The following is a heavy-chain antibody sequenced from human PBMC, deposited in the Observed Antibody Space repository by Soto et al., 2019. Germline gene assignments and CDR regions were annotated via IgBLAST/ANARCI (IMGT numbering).Heavy chain of an antibody. J-gene: IGHJ4*02. D-gene: IGHD6-13*01. V-gene: IGHV1-69*04. CDR1: GGTFSSYT. Sequence: SVKVSCKASGGTFSSYTISWVRQAPGQGLEWMGRIIPILGIANYAQKLQGRVTMTTDTSTSTAYMELRSLRSDDTAVYYCARDVDSSSWYKFDYWGQGTLVTVSS. CDR3: ARDVDSSSWYKFDY. CDR2: IIPILGIA.